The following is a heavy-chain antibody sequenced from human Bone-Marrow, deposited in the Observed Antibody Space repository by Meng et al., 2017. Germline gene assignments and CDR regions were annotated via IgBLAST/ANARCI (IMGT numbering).Heavy chain of an antibody. J-gene: IGHJ4*02. CDR2: IKRNSDGGTI. CDR3: ATGAAAADH. CDR1: GFTFDDYA. D-gene: IGHD6-13*01. V-gene: IGHV3-15*01. Sequence: EGQLVESGGVVVQPGGSLRLSCAACGFTFDDYAMHWGRQAPGKGLEWVGRIKRNSDGGTIDYAAPVKGRFTISRDDSKNTLYLQMDSLITEDTAVYFCATGAAAADHWGQGTLVTVSS.